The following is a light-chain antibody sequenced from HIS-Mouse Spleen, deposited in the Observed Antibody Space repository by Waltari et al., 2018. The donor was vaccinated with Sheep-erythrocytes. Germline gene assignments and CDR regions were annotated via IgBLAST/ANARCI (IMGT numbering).Light chain of an antibody. CDR2: EGS. CDR3: CSYAGSSTYVV. J-gene: IGLJ2*01. V-gene: IGLV2-23*01. CDR1: SSDVWSDNL. Sequence: QSALTQPASVSGSPGQPITISCTGTSSDVWSDNLVYWYPQHPGKAPKLMIYEGSKRPSGVSNRFSGSKSGNTASLTISGLQAEDEADYYCCSYAGSSTYVVFGGGTKLTVL.